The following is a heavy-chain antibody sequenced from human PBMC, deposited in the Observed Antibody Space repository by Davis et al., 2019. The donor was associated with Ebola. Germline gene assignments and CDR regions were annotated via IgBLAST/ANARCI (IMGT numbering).Heavy chain of an antibody. D-gene: IGHD2-2*01. CDR1: GGSISSGGYS. CDR3: ARHEAVVVDFYSYGMDV. J-gene: IGHJ6*02. Sequence: MPSETLSLTCTVSGGSISSGGYSWSWIRQPPGKGLEWIGYIYRSGSTYYNPSLKSRVTISVDTSNNQFSLKLSSVTAADTAVYYCARHEAVVVDFYSYGMDVWGPGTTVTVSS. V-gene: IGHV4-30-2*03. CDR2: IYRSGST.